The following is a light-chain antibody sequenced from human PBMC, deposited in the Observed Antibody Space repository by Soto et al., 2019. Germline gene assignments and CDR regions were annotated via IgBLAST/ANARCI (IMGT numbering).Light chain of an antibody. CDR2: GSS. Sequence: EIVMTQSPATLSVSPGERATLSCRASQSVSSNLAWYQQKPGQAPRLLIYGSSTRATGIPARFSGSGSGTDFTLTIISLQYEDFEFSYCQHYNNSPRTFGQGTKVEIK. CDR3: QHYNNSPRT. CDR1: QSVSSN. J-gene: IGKJ1*01. V-gene: IGKV3-15*01.